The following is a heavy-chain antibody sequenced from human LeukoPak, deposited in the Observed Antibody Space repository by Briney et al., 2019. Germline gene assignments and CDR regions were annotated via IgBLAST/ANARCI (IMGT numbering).Heavy chain of an antibody. Sequence: GGSLRLSCAASGFTFSTYSMNWVRQAPRKGLEWVSSISSSSSYIYYADSVKGRFTISRDNAKNSLYLQMNSLRAEDTAVYYCARTQSGSYGFDYWGQGTLVTVSS. CDR1: GFTFSTYS. V-gene: IGHV3-21*01. CDR3: ARTQSGSYGFDY. CDR2: ISSSSSYI. J-gene: IGHJ4*02. D-gene: IGHD1-26*01.